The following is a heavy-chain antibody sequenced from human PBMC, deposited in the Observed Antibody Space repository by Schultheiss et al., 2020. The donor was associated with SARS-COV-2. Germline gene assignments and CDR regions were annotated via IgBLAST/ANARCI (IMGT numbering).Heavy chain of an antibody. Sequence: SCAASGFTFSSYAMHWVRQAPGKGLEWVAVISYDGSNKYYADSVKGRFTISRDDSKNTLYLQMNSLRAGDTALYYCSRSNKVAYFDYWGQGTRVTVSS. CDR2: ISYDGSNK. D-gene: IGHD4-11*01. CDR3: SRSNKVAYFDY. V-gene: IGHV3-30*04. J-gene: IGHJ4*02. CDR1: GFTFSSYA.